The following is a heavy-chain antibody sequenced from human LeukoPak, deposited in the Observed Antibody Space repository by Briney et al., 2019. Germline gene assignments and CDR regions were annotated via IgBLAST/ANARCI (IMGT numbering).Heavy chain of an antibody. D-gene: IGHD3-10*01. Sequence: PGGSLRLSCAASGFTFSNYGLSWVRQAPGKGLEWVSGITGSGGSTYYADSVKGRFTISRDNSRDRLYLETNSLRAEDTAVYYCARDRMGAIMYFDVWGRGTLVTVSS. CDR3: ARDRMGAIMYFDV. CDR2: ITGSGGST. CDR1: GFTFSNYG. V-gene: IGHV3-23*01. J-gene: IGHJ2*01.